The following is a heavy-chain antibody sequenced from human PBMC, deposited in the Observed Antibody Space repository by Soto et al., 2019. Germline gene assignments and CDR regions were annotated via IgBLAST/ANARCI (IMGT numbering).Heavy chain of an antibody. J-gene: IGHJ4*02. CDR3: AREASGYDF. Sequence: SVKVSCKASGGTFSSFGISWVRQAPGQGLEWMGGIIPVFGRPNYAQRFRGRLTITADESTNTSYMELIDLTSEDTAVYYCAREASGYDFWGQGNPVTVSS. CDR2: IIPVFGRP. V-gene: IGHV1-69*13. CDR1: GGTFSSFG. D-gene: IGHD5-12*01.